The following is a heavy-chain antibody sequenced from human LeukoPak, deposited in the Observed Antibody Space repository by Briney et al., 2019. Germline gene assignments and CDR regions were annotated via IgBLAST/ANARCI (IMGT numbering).Heavy chain of an antibody. Sequence: PSETLSLTCTVSGYSISSGYYWGWIRQPPGKGLEWIGSIYHSGSTYYNPSLKSRVTISVDTSKNHFSLKLTSVTAADTAVYSCARLVTPLYYFDYWGQGTLVTVSS. J-gene: IGHJ4*02. V-gene: IGHV4-38-2*02. D-gene: IGHD3-9*01. CDR3: ARLVTPLYYFDY. CDR1: GYSISSGYY. CDR2: IYHSGST.